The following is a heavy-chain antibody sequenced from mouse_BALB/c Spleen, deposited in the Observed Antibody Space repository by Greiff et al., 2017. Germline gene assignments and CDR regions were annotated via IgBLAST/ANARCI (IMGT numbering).Heavy chain of an antibody. Sequence: EVHLVESGGGLVKPGGSLKLSCAASGFTFSSYAMSWVRQTPEKRLEWVASISSGGSTYYPDSVKGRFTISRDNARNILYLQMSSLRSEDTAMYYCARGEVITTGNFDYWGQGTTLTVSS. CDR1: GFTFSSYA. CDR2: ISSGGST. J-gene: IGHJ2*01. D-gene: IGHD2-4*01. V-gene: IGHV5-6-5*01. CDR3: ARGEVITTGNFDY.